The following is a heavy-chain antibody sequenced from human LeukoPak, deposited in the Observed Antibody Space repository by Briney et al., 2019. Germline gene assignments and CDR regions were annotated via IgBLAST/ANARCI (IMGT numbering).Heavy chain of an antibody. Sequence: PGRSLRLSCASSGFTFSSYWMHWVRQAPGKGREWVSSIRSSRSYIYYTDSVKGRFTISRDNAKNSLYLQMNSLRAEDTAVYYCARGPYCSSTSCYRLYYYYYMDVWGKGTTVTVSS. CDR3: ARGPYCSSTSCYRLYYYYYMDV. CDR2: IRSSRSYI. D-gene: IGHD2-2*02. J-gene: IGHJ6*03. CDR1: GFTFSSYW. V-gene: IGHV3-21*01.